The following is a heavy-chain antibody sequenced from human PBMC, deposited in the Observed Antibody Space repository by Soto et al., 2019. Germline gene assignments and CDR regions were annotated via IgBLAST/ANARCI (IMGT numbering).Heavy chain of an antibody. CDR3: TRHIELELVSIWFDP. D-gene: IGHD1-7*01. V-gene: IGHV3-73*02. Sequence: EVQLVESGGGLVQPGGSLKLSCAASGFTFSGSAMHWVRQASGKGLEWVGRIRSKANSYATAYAASVKGRFTISRDDSKNTAYLQMNSLKTEDTAVYYCTRHIELELVSIWFDPRGQGTLVTVSS. CDR2: IRSKANSYAT. CDR1: GFTFSGSA. J-gene: IGHJ5*02.